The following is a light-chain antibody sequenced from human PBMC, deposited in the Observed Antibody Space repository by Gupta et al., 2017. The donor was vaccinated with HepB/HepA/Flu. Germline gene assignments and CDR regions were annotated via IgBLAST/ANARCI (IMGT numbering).Light chain of an antibody. CDR3: QQYGSSLIFT. CDR2: GAS. J-gene: IGKJ3*01. CDR1: QSVTSTY. Sequence: EIVLTQSPRTLSLSDGERATLPCRPSQSVTSTYLAWYQQKPGKAPRLLIYGASSRATGIPDRFSGSGSGTDFTLTISRLEPEDFAVYYCQQYGSSLIFTFGPGTKVDIK. V-gene: IGKV3-20*01.